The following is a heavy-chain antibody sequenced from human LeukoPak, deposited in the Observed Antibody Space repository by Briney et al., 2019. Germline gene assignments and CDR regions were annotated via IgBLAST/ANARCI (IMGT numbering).Heavy chain of an antibody. Sequence: GGSLRLSCAASGFTFSSYAMHWVRQAPGKGLEWVAVISYDGSNKYYADSVKGRFTISRDNSKNTLYLQMNSLRAEDTAVYYCARDNRYSYGLPDYWGQGTLVTVSS. V-gene: IGHV3-30-3*01. D-gene: IGHD5-18*01. CDR1: GFTFSSYA. CDR3: ARDNRYSYGLPDY. J-gene: IGHJ4*02. CDR2: ISYDGSNK.